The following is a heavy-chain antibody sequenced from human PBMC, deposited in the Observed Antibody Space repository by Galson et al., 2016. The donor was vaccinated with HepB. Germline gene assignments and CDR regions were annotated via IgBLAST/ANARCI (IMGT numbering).Heavy chain of an antibody. D-gene: IGHD1-1*01. Sequence: SETLSLTCSVSGGSISSGDHYWSWIRQPPGKGLEWIGSIYHSGNTYYRPSLSPALKSRVTLSVDTSKNQFSLELSSVTAADTAVYFCARLTSTGTFDAFDVWGQRTMVTVSS. V-gene: IGHV4-39*07. CDR2: IYHSGNT. J-gene: IGHJ3*01. CDR3: ARLTSTGTFDAFDV. CDR1: GGSISSGDHY.